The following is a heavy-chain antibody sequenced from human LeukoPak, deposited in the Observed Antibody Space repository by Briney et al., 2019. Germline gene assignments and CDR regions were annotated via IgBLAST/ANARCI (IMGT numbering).Heavy chain of an antibody. Sequence: ASVKVSCKASGYTVTVYYMHWVRLSPGQGLEWMGRINPNSGGANYAQKFQGRVTMTRDTSISTAYMELSRLRSDDTAVYYCARGDSSGYYPFDYWGQGTLVTVSS. J-gene: IGHJ4*02. CDR2: INPNSGGA. D-gene: IGHD3-22*01. CDR3: ARGDSSGYYPFDY. V-gene: IGHV1-2*06. CDR1: GYTVTVYY.